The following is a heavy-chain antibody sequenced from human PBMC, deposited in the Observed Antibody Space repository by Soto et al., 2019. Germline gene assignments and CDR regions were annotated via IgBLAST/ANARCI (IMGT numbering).Heavy chain of an antibody. CDR2: VSFDGSNK. V-gene: IGHV3-30-3*01. Sequence: GGSLRLSCAASGFTFSTYTLHWVRQAPGKGLEWVAVVSFDGSNKYYADSLEGRFTISRDNSKNTLYLEMNSLRAEDTAVYYCARDYSTTAPFDYWGQGTLVTVSS. D-gene: IGHD2-21*01. CDR3: ARDYSTTAPFDY. CDR1: GFTFSTYT. J-gene: IGHJ4*02.